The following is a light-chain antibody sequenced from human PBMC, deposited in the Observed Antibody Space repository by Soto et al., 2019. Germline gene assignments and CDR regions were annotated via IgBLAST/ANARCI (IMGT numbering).Light chain of an antibody. V-gene: IGKV3-20*01. CDR2: GAL. CDR1: QLVVTSY. Sequence: EIVLTQSPGTLSLSPGERATLSCRAGQLVVTSYLHWYQHKPGQAPRLLISGALTRATGIPDRFSGSGSGTDFTLTISRLEPEDCAVYYCQLFGRSPTFGPGTKVHIK. CDR3: QLFGRSPT. J-gene: IGKJ3*01.